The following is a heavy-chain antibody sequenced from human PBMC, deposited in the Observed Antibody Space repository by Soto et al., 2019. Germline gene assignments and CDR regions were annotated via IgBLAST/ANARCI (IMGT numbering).Heavy chain of an antibody. J-gene: IGHJ6*03. CDR3: ARDPRYYYYYMDV. CDR2: IWYDGSNK. CDR1: GFTFSSYG. V-gene: IGHV3-33*01. Sequence: GGSLTLSCAASGFTFSSYGMHWVRQAPGKGLEWVAVIWYDGSNKYYADSVKGRFTISRDNSKNTLYLQMNSLRAEDTAVYYCARDPRYYYYYMDVWGKGTTVTVSS.